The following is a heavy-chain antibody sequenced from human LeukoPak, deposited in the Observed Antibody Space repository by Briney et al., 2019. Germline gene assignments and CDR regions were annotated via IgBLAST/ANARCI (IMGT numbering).Heavy chain of an antibody. CDR3: AREDYYDSSGYYEVFDY. V-gene: IGHV4-59*12. CDR2: IYYSGST. CDR1: GGSISSYY. Sequence: SETLSLTCTVSGGSISSYYWSRIRQPPGKGLEWIGYIYYSGSTNYNPSLKSRVTISVDTSKNQFSLKLSSVTAADTAVYYCAREDYYDSSGYYEVFDYWGQGTLVTVSS. D-gene: IGHD3-22*01. J-gene: IGHJ4*02.